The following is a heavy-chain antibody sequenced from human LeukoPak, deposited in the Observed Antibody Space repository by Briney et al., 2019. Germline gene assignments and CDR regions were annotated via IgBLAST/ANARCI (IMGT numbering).Heavy chain of an antibody. D-gene: IGHD1-26*01. J-gene: IGHJ6*02. CDR1: GFTFSSYE. CDR3: AREWDGMDV. CDR2: ISSSGDYT. V-gene: IGHV3-48*02. Sequence: GGSLRLSCAASGFTFSSYEMNWVRQAPGKGLEWVSYISSSGDYTYYADSVKGRFTISRDNAKNSLYLQMNSLRDEDTAVYYCAREWDGMDVWGQGTTVTVSS.